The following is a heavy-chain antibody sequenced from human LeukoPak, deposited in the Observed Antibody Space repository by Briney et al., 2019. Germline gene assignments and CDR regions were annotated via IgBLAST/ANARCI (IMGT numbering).Heavy chain of an antibody. CDR1: GGSISSYY. V-gene: IGHV4-59*01. D-gene: IGHD2-2*01. CDR3: ARGGYCSSTSCLYYFDY. J-gene: IGHJ4*02. CDR2: IYYSGST. Sequence: SETLSLTCTVSGGSISSYYWSWIRQPPGKGLEWIGYIYYSGSTNYNPSLKSRVTISVDTSKNQFSLKLSSVTAADTAVFYCARGGYCSSTSCLYYFDYWGQGTLVTVSS.